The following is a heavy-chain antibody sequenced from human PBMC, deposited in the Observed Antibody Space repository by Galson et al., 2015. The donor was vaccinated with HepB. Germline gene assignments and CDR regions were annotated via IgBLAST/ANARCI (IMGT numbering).Heavy chain of an antibody. D-gene: IGHD5-12*01. Sequence: SVKVSCKASGGTFSSYAISWVRQAPGQGLERMGGIIPIFGTANYAQKFQGRVTITADESTSTAYMELSSLRSEDTAVYYCARARSGYVHDAFDIWGQGTMVTVSS. V-gene: IGHV1-69*13. CDR2: IIPIFGTA. CDR1: GGTFSSYA. CDR3: ARARSGYVHDAFDI. J-gene: IGHJ3*02.